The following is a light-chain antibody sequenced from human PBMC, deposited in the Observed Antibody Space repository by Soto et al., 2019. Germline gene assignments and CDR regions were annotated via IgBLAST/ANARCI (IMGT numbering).Light chain of an antibody. Sequence: QSARTQPASVSGSPGQSITISCTGTSSDVGGYNYVSWYQQYPGKAPKLMIYDVSNRPSGVSNRFSGSKSGNTASLTISGLQAEDEADYYCSSYTGSSTLVFGGGTQLTVL. CDR1: SSDVGGYNY. CDR2: DVS. CDR3: SSYTGSSTLV. V-gene: IGLV2-14*01. J-gene: IGLJ2*01.